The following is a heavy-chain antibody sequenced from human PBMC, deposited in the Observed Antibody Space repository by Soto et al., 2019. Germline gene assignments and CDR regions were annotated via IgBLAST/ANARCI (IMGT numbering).Heavy chain of an antibody. V-gene: IGHV3-74*01. CDR1: GFTFSTYW. CDR3: VRDGHCLTTSCYGNWFDP. D-gene: IGHD2-2*01. J-gene: IGHJ5*02. CDR2: INSDASHT. Sequence: EVQLVESGGGLVQPGGSLRLSCAASGFTFSTYWMHWIRQVPGKGLEWVSRINSDASHTYYADSVKGRFTISRDNAKNTLHLEMNSRSAEDTAVYYCVRDGHCLTTSCYGNWFDPWGQGTLVTVSS.